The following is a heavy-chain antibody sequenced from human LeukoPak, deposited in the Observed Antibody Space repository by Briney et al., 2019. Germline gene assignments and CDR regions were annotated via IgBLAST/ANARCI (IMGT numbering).Heavy chain of an antibody. CDR2: ITSSSSYI. D-gene: IGHD6-19*01. CDR3: GLAVAGTGY. J-gene: IGHJ4*02. Sequence: GGSLRLSCAASGFTFSSYRMSWVRQAPGKGLEWVSCITSSSSYIFYADSVKGRFTISRDNSKNTLYLQMNSLRAEDTAVYYCGLAVAGTGYWGQGTLVTVSS. CDR1: GFTFSSYR. V-gene: IGHV3-21*04.